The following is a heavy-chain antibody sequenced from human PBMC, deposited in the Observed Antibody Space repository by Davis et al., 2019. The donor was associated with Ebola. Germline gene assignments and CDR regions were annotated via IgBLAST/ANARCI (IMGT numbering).Heavy chain of an antibody. CDR3: ARGGYSSSHQGFNDY. Sequence: MPSETLSLTCTVSGGSISSSSYYWGWIRQPPGKGLEWIGSIYYSGSTYYNPSLKSRVTISVDTSKNQFSLKLSSVTAADTAVYYCARGGYSSSHQGFNDYWGQGTLVTVSS. J-gene: IGHJ4*02. V-gene: IGHV4-39*01. CDR2: IYYSGST. CDR1: GGSISSSSYY. D-gene: IGHD6-13*01.